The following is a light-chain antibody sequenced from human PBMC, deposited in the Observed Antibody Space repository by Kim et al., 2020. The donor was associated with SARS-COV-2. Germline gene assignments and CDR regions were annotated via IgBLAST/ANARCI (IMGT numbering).Light chain of an antibody. J-gene: IGLJ3*02. CDR3: QAWDSSTAWEV. CDR1: KLGDKY. Sequence: SYELTQPPSVSVSPGQTASITCSGDKLGDKYACWYQQKPGQSPVLVIYQDSKRPSGIPERFSGSNSGNTATLTISGTQAMDEAYYYCQAWDSSTAWEVFGGGPQLTVL. V-gene: IGLV3-1*01. CDR2: QDS.